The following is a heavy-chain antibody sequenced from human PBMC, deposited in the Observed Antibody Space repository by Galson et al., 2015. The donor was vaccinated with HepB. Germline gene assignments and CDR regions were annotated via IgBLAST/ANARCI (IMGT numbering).Heavy chain of an antibody. Sequence: SLRLSCAASGFTFSDYYMSWIRQAPGKGLEWLSSISGSGDTINYAYSVKGRFIVSRDNGKNSLYLQMNSLRAEDTAVYFCARGRHLSSTSSIYWFDPWGQGILVTVSS. CDR3: ARGRHLSSTSSIYWFDP. V-gene: IGHV3-11*01. CDR2: ISGSGDTI. J-gene: IGHJ5*02. CDR1: GFTFSDYY. D-gene: IGHD2-2*01.